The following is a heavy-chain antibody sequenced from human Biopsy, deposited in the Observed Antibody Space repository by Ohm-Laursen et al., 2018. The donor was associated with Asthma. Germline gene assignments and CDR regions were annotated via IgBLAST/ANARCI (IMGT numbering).Heavy chain of an antibody. CDR1: GGTFNAYV. J-gene: IGHJ4*02. CDR3: ARKAGSCISRTCYSLDF. D-gene: IGHD2-15*01. CDR2: INSVFGTT. Sequence: SVKVSCQSLGGTFNAYVIGWARQAPGQGLEWMGGINSVFGTTTYPQKFQDRVTITADDSTSTVYMELSSLRSEDTAVYYCARKAGSCISRTCYSLDFWGQGTLVTVSS. V-gene: IGHV1-69*13.